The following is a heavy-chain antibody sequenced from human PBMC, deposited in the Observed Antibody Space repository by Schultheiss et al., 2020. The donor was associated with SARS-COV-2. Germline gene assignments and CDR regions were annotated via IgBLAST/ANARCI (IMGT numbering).Heavy chain of an antibody. V-gene: IGHV3-23*01. CDR2: ISDTT. D-gene: IGHD3-22*01. CDR3: ANRDLDYDSSGYYLD. Sequence: GGSLRLSCAASGFTFSTYAMSWVRQAPGKGLEWVSAISDTTYYADSVRGRFTISRDNSKNTLYLQMNSLRAEDTAVYYCANRDLDYDSSGYYLDWGQGTLVTVSS. CDR1: GFTFSTYA. J-gene: IGHJ4*02.